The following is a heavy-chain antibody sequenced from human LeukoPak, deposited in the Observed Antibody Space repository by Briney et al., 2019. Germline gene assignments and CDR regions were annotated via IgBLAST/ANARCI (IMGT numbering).Heavy chain of an antibody. Sequence: ASVKVSXTASGYTFTSYGISWVRQAPGQGLEWMGWISAYNGNTNYAQKLQGRVTMTTDTSTSTAYLELRSLRSDATAVYYCARDWAGHLFDYWGQGTLVTVSS. CDR3: ARDWAGHLFDY. J-gene: IGHJ4*02. D-gene: IGHD3-16*01. CDR1: GYTFTSYG. CDR2: ISAYNGNT. V-gene: IGHV1-18*01.